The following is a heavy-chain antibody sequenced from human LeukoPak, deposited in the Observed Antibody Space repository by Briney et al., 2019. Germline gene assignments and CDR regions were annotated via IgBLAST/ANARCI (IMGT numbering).Heavy chain of an antibody. CDR2: IYYKGRT. V-gene: IGHV4-59*08. J-gene: IGHJ4*02. CDR1: GDSLSSFY. D-gene: IGHD1-20*01. Sequence: PSETLSLTCTVSGDSLSSFYWSWLRQSPGKGLEWIGYIYYKGRTNYNPSLKSRVTMSVDTSKRQFSLNLSSLTAADTAVYYCARGGNWNDAFDYWDQGTLVTVSS. CDR3: ARGGNWNDAFDY.